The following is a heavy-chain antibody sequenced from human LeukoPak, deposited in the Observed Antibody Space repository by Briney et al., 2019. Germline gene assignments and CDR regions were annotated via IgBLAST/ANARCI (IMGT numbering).Heavy chain of an antibody. CDR2: INPNSGGT. D-gene: IGHD1-14*01. CDR3: ARYPHGIIVYGMDV. Sequence: GASVKVSCKASGYSFSDYFMNWVRQAPGQGLEWMGWINPNSGGTTYAQKFQGRVTMTRDPSISTAYMELNRLTSDDTAVYYCARYPHGIIVYGMDVWGQGTTVTVSS. CDR1: GYSFSDYF. V-gene: IGHV1-2*02. J-gene: IGHJ6*02.